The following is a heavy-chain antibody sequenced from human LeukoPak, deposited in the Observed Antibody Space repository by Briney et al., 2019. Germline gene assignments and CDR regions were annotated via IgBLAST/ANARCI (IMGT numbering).Heavy chain of an antibody. J-gene: IGHJ6*03. CDR2: IRNDGSNK. CDR1: GFTFSSYG. CDR3: AKEPYYDFWSGHSVYYMDV. V-gene: IGHV3-30*02. Sequence: GGSLRLSCAASGFTFSSYGMHWVRQAPGKGLEWVAFIRNDGSNKYYADSVKGRFTISRDNSKNTLYLQMNSLRAEDTAVYYCAKEPYYDFWSGHSVYYMDVWGKGTTVTVSS. D-gene: IGHD3-3*01.